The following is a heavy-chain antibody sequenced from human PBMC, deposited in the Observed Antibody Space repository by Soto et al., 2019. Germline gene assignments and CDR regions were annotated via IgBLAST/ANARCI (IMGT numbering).Heavy chain of an antibody. D-gene: IGHD6-19*01. V-gene: IGHV2-5*02. CDR1: GFSLSTSGVG. J-gene: IGHJ4*02. CDR2: IYWDDDK. CDR3: AHRLLSGWYFDH. Sequence: QITLKESGPPLVKPTQTLTLTCTFSGFSLSTSGVGVGWIRQAPGKALEWLALIYWDDDKRYSPSLKSRLTITKDTSKNQVVLTMTNMDPADTATYYCAHRLLSGWYFDHWGQGTLVTVSS.